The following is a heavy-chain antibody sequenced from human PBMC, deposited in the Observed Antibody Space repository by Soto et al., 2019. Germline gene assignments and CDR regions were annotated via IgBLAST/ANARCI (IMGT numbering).Heavy chain of an antibody. CDR2: IRSKAYGGTT. CDR3: ARFYYDSSGYLPSPYYYYYGMDV. J-gene: IGHJ6*02. D-gene: IGHD3-22*01. CDR1: GFTFGDYA. V-gene: IGHV3-49*03. Sequence: GVSLRLSCTASGFTFGDYAMSWFRQAQGKGLEWVGFIRSKAYGGTTEYAASVKGRFTISRDNAKNSLYLQMNSLRAEDTAVYYCARFYYDSSGYLPSPYYYYYGMDVWGQGTTVTVSS.